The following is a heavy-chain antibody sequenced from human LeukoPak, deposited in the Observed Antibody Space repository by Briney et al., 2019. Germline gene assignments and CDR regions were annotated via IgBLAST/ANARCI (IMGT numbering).Heavy chain of an antibody. J-gene: IGHJ4*01. CDR3: ARIVSLGATRFDC. CDR1: GGSISSSSYY. CDR2: IYYSGST. V-gene: IGHV4-39*01. D-gene: IGHD1-26*01. Sequence: PSETLSLTCNVSGGSISSSSYYWGWVRQPPGKGLEWIGSIYYSGSTYYNPSLKSRVTISVDTSKNQFSLKLTSVTAADTAVYYCARIVSLGATRFDCWGHGTLVTVSS.